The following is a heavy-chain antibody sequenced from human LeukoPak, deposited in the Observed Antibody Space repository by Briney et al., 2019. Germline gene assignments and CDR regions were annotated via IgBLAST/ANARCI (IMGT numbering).Heavy chain of an antibody. V-gene: IGHV3-74*01. Sequence: GGSLRLSCAASGFTFSSYWMHWVRQAPGKGLVWVSRVKSDGSSTNYADSVKGRFTISRDNAKNTLYLQMNSLRAEDTAVYYCAREDNGDYYVDYWGQGTLVTVS. J-gene: IGHJ4*02. CDR3: AREDNGDYYVDY. D-gene: IGHD4-17*01. CDR2: VKSDGSST. CDR1: GFTFSSYW.